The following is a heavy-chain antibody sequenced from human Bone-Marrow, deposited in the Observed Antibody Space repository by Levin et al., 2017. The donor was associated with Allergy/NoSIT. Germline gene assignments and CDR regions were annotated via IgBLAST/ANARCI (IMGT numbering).Heavy chain of an antibody. D-gene: IGHD4-17*01. CDR1: GYSFSFYW. V-gene: IGHV5-51*01. CDR3: ARLSDTDYASDY. J-gene: IGHJ4*02. Sequence: GESLKISCKGSGYSFSFYWIAWVRQMPGKGLELMGIIYPDDSDTRYSPSFQGQVTISADKSINSAYLQWSSLKASDTAMYYCARLSDTDYASDYWGQGTLVTVSS. CDR2: IYPDDSDT.